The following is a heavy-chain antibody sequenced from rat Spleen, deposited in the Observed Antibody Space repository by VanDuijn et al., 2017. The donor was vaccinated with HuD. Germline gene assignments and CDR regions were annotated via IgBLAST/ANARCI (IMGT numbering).Heavy chain of an antibody. Sequence: EVELVESGGGLVQPGRSMKLSCAVSGFTFSIYGLAWVRQAPTKGLEWVASISTGGGNTYYRDSVKGRFTISRDNAKSTLYLQMDSLRSEDTATYYCARAYNSGYDFDYWGQGVMVTVSS. CDR1: GFTFSIYG. D-gene: IGHD4-3*01. V-gene: IGHV5-25*01. CDR3: ARAYNSGYDFDY. CDR2: ISTGGGNT. J-gene: IGHJ2*01.